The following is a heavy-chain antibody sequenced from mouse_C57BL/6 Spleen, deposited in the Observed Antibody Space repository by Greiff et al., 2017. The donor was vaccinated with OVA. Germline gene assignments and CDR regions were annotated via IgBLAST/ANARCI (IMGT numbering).Heavy chain of an antibody. CDR2: IDPEDGDT. D-gene: IGHD1-1*01. CDR1: GFNIKDYY. J-gene: IGHJ3*01. V-gene: IGHV14-1*01. Sequence: EVQLQQSGAELVRPGASVKLSCTASGFNIKDYYMHWVKQRPEQGLEWIGRIDPEDGDTEYAPKFQGKATMTADTSSNTAYLQLSSLTSEDTAVYYCTTPYYYGSRAPFAYWGQGTLVTVSA. CDR3: TTPYYYGSRAPFAY.